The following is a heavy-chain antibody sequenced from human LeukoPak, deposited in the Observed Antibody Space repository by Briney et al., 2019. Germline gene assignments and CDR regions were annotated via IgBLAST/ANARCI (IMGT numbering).Heavy chain of an antibody. CDR2: INHSGST. Sequence: SETLSLTCAVYGGSFSGYYWSWFRQHPGKGLEWIGEINHSGSTNYNPSLKSRVTISVDTSKNQSSLKLSSVTAADTAVYYCARGGQKEFGELFHWGQGTLVTVSS. D-gene: IGHD3-10*01. V-gene: IGHV4-34*01. CDR3: ARGGQKEFGELFH. J-gene: IGHJ4*02. CDR1: GGSFSGYY.